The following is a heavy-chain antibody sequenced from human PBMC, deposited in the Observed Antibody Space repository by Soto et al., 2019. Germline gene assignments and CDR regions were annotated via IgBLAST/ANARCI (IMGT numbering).Heavy chain of an antibody. J-gene: IGHJ4*02. CDR1: GYTFTSYG. Sequence: GASVKVSCKASGYTFTSYGISWVRQAPGQGLEWMGIINAYNGNTSYAQKFQGRVTMTRDTSTSTVYMELSSLRSEDTAVYYCARDTSAPDYWGQGTLVTVSS. CDR2: INAYNGNT. CDR3: ARDTSAPDY. V-gene: IGHV1-18*01.